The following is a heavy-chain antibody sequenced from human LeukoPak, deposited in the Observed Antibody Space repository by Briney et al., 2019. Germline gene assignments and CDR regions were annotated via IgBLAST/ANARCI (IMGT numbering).Heavy chain of an antibody. D-gene: IGHD2-21*02. CDR2: ISSSSSYI. J-gene: IGHJ3*02. CDR1: GFTFSSYS. CDR3: ARDQEDIVVVTATLADAFDI. Sequence: GRSLRLSCAASGFTFSSYSMNWVRQAPGKGLEWVSSISSSSSYIYYADSVKGRFTISRDNAKNSLYLQMNSLRAEDTAVYYCARDQEDIVVVTATLADAFDIWGQGTMVTVSS. V-gene: IGHV3-21*01.